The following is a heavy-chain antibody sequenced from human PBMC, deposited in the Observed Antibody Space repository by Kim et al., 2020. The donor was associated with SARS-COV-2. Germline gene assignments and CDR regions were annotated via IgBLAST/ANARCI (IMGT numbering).Heavy chain of an antibody. CDR3: ARDRSRRGSSSTY. Sequence: GGSLRLSCEASGFNLNTYSMHWVRQTPGKGLEWVAVLSYDGTRKYFAEAVTGGFTVFRDTSKVYLQMSALGPEDTAVYYCARDRSRRGSSSTYWGQGALVTVSS. J-gene: IGHJ4*02. CDR1: GFNLNTYS. V-gene: IGHV3-30*04. CDR2: LSYDGTRK. D-gene: IGHD6-6*01.